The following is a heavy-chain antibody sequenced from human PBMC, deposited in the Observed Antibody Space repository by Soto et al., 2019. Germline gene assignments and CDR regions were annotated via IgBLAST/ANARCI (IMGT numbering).Heavy chain of an antibody. D-gene: IGHD4-17*01. CDR2: IRSKANSYAT. Sequence: EVQLVESGGGLVQPGGSLKLSCAASGFTFSGSAMHWVRQASGKRLEWVGRIRSKANSYATAYAASVKGRFTISRDDSKNTAYLQMNSLKTEDTAVYYCTAIVGPTVTTNYWGQGTLVTVSS. V-gene: IGHV3-73*01. CDR3: TAIVGPTVTTNY. CDR1: GFTFSGSA. J-gene: IGHJ4*02.